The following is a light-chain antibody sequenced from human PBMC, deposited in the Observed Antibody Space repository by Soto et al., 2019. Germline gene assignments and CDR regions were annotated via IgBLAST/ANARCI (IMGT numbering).Light chain of an antibody. CDR2: DAS. CDR3: QQRYNWPPIT. CDR1: QSVNSY. Sequence: EIVLTQSPATLSLSPGERATLSCRASQSVNSYLAWYQQKPGQAPRLLIYDASNRATGIPARFSGSGSGTDFTLTISSLDPEDFAVYYCQQRYNWPPITFGQGTRLEIK. J-gene: IGKJ5*01. V-gene: IGKV3-11*01.